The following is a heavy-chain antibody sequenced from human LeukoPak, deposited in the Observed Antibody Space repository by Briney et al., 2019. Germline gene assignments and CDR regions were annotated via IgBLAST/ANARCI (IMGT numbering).Heavy chain of an antibody. Sequence: SETLSLTCTVSGGSISSFYWSWIRQPPGMGLEWIGYSHGNGDTDYNPSLKSRVTISVDTSKNQCSLKLTSVTAADTAVYYCARHRAYDSGTYYRWFDPWGPGTLVTVSS. CDR3: ARHRAYDSGTYYRWFDP. CDR2: SHGNGDT. V-gene: IGHV4-59*08. CDR1: GGSISSFY. J-gene: IGHJ5*02. D-gene: IGHD3-22*01.